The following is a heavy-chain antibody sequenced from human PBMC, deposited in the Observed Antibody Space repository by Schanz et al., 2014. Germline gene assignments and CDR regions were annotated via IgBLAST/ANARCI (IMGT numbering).Heavy chain of an antibody. CDR2: LNPATGGA. D-gene: IGHD3-22*01. CDR3: ARDWGQDYSDSSGYATYYFGN. Sequence: QEQLVQSGAVVKKPGDSVTVSCKVSGFIFTGYFMHWIRQAPGKGLEWMGRLNPATGGANFADKFQGRVALTSDRSIESFAMELTRLTSDDTAVYYCARDWGQDYSDSSGYATYYFGNWGQGTLVTVSS. CDR1: GFIFTGYF. J-gene: IGHJ4*02. V-gene: IGHV1-2*06.